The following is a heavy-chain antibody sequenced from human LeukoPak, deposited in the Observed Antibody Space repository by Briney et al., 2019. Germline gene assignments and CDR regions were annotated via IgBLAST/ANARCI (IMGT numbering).Heavy chain of an antibody. V-gene: IGHV4-34*01. Sequence: SETLSLTCAVYGGSLSGYYWSWIRQPPGKGLEWIGEINHSGSTNYNPSLKSRVTISVDTSKNQFSLKLSSVTAADTAVYYCARAARGYCSSTSCYVTYYYYYYGMDVWGQGTTVTASS. D-gene: IGHD2-2*01. CDR3: ARAARGYCSSTSCYVTYYYYYYGMDV. J-gene: IGHJ6*02. CDR1: GGSLSGYY. CDR2: INHSGST.